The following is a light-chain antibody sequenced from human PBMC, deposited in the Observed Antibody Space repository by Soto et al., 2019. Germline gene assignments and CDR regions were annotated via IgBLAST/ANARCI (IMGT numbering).Light chain of an antibody. CDR1: QSIGSN. CDR3: QQYNKWPLFT. Sequence: ETVLTQSPATFSVSPGERATLSCRASQSIGSNLACYQQRPGQHPRLLIYGASTRATGVPARFSGRGSGTEFTLTINGLQSEEFALYYCQQYNKWPLFTFGPGTKVDIK. V-gene: IGKV3-15*01. CDR2: GAS. J-gene: IGKJ3*01.